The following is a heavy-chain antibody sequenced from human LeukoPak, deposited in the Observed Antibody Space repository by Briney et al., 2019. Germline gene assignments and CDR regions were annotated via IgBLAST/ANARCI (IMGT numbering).Heavy chain of an antibody. J-gene: IGHJ4*02. CDR1: GFTFSTYW. V-gene: IGHV3-7*01. CDR3: VRTDSSGSRAN. CDR2: INQDGSQK. Sequence: GGSLRLSCAASGFTFSTYWMSWVRQAPGKGLEWVANINQDGSQKYYVDSVKGRFTISRDNAKNSLYLQMNSLRAEDTAVYYCVRTDSSGSRANWGQGTLVTASS. D-gene: IGHD3-22*01.